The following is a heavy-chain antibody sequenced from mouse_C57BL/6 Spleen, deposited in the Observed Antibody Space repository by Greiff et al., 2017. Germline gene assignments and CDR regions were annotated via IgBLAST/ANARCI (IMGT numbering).Heavy chain of an antibody. CDR1: GYTFTDYY. D-gene: IGHD1-1*01. V-gene: IGHV1-26*01. CDR3: ARGVLLLAY. Sequence: EVQLQQSGPELVKPGASVKISCKASGYTFTDYYMNWVKQSHGKSLEWIGDINPNNGGTSYNQKFKGKATLTVDKSSSTAYMELRSLTSEDSAVYDCARGVLLLAYWGQGTTLTVSS. J-gene: IGHJ2*01. CDR2: INPNNGGT.